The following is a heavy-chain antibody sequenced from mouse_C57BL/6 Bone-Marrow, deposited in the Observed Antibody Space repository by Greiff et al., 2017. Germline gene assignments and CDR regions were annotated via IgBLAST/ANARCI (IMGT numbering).Heavy chain of an antibody. CDR1: GYTFTSYW. V-gene: IGHV1-55*01. J-gene: IGHJ3*01. D-gene: IGHD2-4*01. Sequence: VQLQQPGAELVKPGASVKMSCKASGYTFTSYWITWVKQRPGQGLEWIGDIYPGSGSTNYNEKFKSKATLTVDTSSSTAYMQLSSLTSEDSAVYYCARWIYYDYDEAWVAYWGQGTLVTVSA. CDR2: IYPGSGST. CDR3: ARWIYYDYDEAWVAY.